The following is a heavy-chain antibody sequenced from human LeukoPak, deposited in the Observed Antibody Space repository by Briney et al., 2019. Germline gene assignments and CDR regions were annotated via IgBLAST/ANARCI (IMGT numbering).Heavy chain of an antibody. CDR1: GYSISSGYY. Sequence: TSETLSLTCAVSGYSISSGYYWGWIRQPPGKGLEWIGSTYHSGSTYYNPSLKSRVTISVDTSKNQFSLKLSSVTAADTAAYYCASSRGYSYGGFDYWGQGTLVTVSS. J-gene: IGHJ4*02. CDR2: TYHSGST. D-gene: IGHD5-18*01. CDR3: ASSRGYSYGGFDY. V-gene: IGHV4-38-2*01.